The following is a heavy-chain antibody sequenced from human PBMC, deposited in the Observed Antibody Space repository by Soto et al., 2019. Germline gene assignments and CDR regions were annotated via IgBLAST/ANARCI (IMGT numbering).Heavy chain of an antibody. J-gene: IGHJ4*02. Sequence: SETLSLTCTVSGGSISSYYWSWIRQPAGKGLEWIGRIYTSGSTDYNPSLKSRVTMSVDTSKNQFSLKLSSVTAADTAVYYCARYREYSYDSSCYYYFGYWGLGTLVTAS. CDR1: GGSISSYY. CDR3: ARYREYSYDSSCYYYFGY. CDR2: IYTSGST. V-gene: IGHV4-4*07. D-gene: IGHD3-22*01.